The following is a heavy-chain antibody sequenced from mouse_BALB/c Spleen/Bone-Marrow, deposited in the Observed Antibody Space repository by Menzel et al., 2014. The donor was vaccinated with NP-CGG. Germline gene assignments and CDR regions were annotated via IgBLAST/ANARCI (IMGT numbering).Heavy chain of an antibody. D-gene: IGHD2-4*01. V-gene: IGHV14-3*02. CDR3: AGYDYYQAWFAY. Sequence: EVKLVESGAELVKPGASVKLSCTASGFNIKDTYMHWVKQRPEQGLEWIGGIDPANGNTKYDPKFQGKATITADTSSNTAYLQLSSLTSEDTAVYYCAGYDYYQAWFAYWGQGTLVTVSA. CDR2: IDPANGNT. CDR1: GFNIKDTY. J-gene: IGHJ3*01.